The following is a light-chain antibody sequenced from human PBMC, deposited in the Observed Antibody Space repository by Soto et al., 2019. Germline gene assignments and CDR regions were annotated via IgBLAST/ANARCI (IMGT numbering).Light chain of an antibody. CDR3: QQYNSYPLT. V-gene: IGKV1-5*03. CDR1: QSVSGL. J-gene: IGKJ5*01. Sequence: DIQMTQSPSTLSASVGDRVTITCRASQSVSGLLAWYQQKPGRAPTLLIYKTSTLESGVPSRFSGSGSVTEFSLTISSLQPDDFATYYCQQYNSYPLTFGQGTRLEIK. CDR2: KTS.